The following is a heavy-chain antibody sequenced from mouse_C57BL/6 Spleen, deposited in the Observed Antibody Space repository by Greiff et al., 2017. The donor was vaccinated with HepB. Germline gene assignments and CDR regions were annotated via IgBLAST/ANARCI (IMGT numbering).Heavy chain of an antibody. D-gene: IGHD1-1*01. Sequence: QVQLKQSGAELVRPGTSVKVSCKASGYAFTNYLIEWVKQRPGQGLEWIGLINPGSGGTNYNEKFKGKATLTADKSSSTAYMQLSSLTSEDSAVYFCATIRGDYWGQGTTLTVSS. J-gene: IGHJ2*01. CDR3: ATIRGDY. V-gene: IGHV1-54*01. CDR2: INPGSGGT. CDR1: GYAFTNYL.